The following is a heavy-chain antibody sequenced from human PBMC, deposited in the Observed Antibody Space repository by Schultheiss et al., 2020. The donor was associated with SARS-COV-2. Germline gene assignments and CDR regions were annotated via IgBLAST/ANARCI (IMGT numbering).Heavy chain of an antibody. V-gene: IGHV4-61*08. CDR3: ARGYGALSMGKDV. D-gene: IGHD4-17*01. Sequence: SETLSLTCTVSGGSISSGGYYWSWIRQHPGKGLEWIGYIYYSGTTNYNPSLKSRVTISVDASKRQFSLKLTSVTAADTAVYYCARGYGALSMGKDVWGQGTTVTVSS. CDR2: IYYSGTT. CDR1: GGSISSGGYY. J-gene: IGHJ6*02.